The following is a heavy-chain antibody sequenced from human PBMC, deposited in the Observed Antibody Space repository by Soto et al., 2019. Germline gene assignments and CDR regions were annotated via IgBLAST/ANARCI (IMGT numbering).Heavy chain of an antibody. D-gene: IGHD5-12*01. CDR2: ISRNSSYI. CDR3: AKGDYSGYDIDY. CDR1: GFTFDDYA. V-gene: IGHV3-21*01. Sequence: PGGSLRLSCAASGFTFDDYAMHWVRQAPGKGLEWVSCISRNSSYIYYADSVKGRLTISRDNAKKSLYLQMNSLRAEDTAVYYCAKGDYSGYDIDYWGQGTLVTVSS. J-gene: IGHJ4*02.